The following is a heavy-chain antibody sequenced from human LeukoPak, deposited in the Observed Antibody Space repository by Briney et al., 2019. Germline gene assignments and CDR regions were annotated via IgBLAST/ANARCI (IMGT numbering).Heavy chain of an antibody. D-gene: IGHD5-24*01. CDR3: ARHVTISGPYDASDI. J-gene: IGHJ3*02. V-gene: IGHV4-59*08. Sequence: SETLSLTCTVSGGSISSYYWSWIRQPPGKRLEWIGYIYYSGGTDYNPSLKSRVTISVDTSKNQFSLKLRSVTAADTAVYYCARHVTISGPYDASDIWGQGTMVTVSP. CDR2: IYYSGGT. CDR1: GGSISSYY.